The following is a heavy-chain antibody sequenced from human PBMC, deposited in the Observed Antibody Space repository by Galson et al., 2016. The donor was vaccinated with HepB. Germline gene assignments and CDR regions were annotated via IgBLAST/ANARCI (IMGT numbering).Heavy chain of an antibody. D-gene: IGHD4-17*01. Sequence: SLRLSCAASGFTFSSYAMTWVRQAPGKGLEWVSGLSGSGAHTYYADSVKGRFTISRDNAKNSLYLQMNGLRAGDTAVYYCARGVYGDHGWFDYCGQGTLVTVSS. V-gene: IGHV3-23*01. CDR1: GFTFSSYA. J-gene: IGHJ4*02. CDR3: ARGVYGDHGWFDY. CDR2: LSGSGAHT.